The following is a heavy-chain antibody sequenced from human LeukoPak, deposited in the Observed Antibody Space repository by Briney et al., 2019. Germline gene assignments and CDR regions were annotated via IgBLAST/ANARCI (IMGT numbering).Heavy chain of an antibody. J-gene: IGHJ4*02. D-gene: IGHD3-22*01. Sequence: PGGSLRLSCAASGFTVDSNYLSWVRQAPGKGLEWVSTIYTGGNTYYADSVKGRLTISRDNSKNTLYLQMNSLRAEDTAVYYCAKSKYYYDSSGYSFDYWGQGTLVTVSS. CDR2: IYTGGNT. V-gene: IGHV3-53*01. CDR3: AKSKYYYDSSGYSFDY. CDR1: GFTVDSNY.